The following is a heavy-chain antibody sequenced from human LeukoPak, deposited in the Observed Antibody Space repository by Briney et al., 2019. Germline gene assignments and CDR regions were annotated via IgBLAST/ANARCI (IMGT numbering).Heavy chain of an antibody. V-gene: IGHV4-59*02. J-gene: IGHJ4*02. D-gene: IGHD6-19*01. CDR2: FYYSGGT. CDR1: GVSVSNHY. Sequence: PSETXSLTCSVSGVSVSNHYWSWVRQPPGKGLEWVGWFYYSGGTYFNPSLGSRVTISADTSRNHLSLNLRSLTAADTAVYYCARHSSGWHFDTWGQGALVTVSS. CDR3: ARHSSGWHFDT.